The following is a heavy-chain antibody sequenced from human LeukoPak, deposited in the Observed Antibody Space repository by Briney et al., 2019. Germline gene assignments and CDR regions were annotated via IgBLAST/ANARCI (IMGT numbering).Heavy chain of an antibody. D-gene: IGHD6-19*01. CDR3: ARQYDRIAEDGEDAFDI. CDR1: GYSFTSYW. J-gene: IGHJ3*02. V-gene: IGHV5-51*01. Sequence: GESLKFSCNGSGYSFTSYWIGWVRQMPVKGLEWRGIIYPGDSDIRYSTSFQGQVTISAAKSISTAYLLWSSLKASDTAMHYCARQYDRIAEDGEDAFDIWGQGTMVTVSS. CDR2: IYPGDSDI.